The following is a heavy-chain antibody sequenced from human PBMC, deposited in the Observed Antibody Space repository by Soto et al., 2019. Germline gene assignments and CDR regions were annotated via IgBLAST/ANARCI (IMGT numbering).Heavy chain of an antibody. D-gene: IGHD6-13*01. CDR3: AREVAAASFYYYYYGMDV. CDR2: INHSGST. Sequence: SETLSLTSAVYCGSFSGYYWSWIRQPPGKGLEWIGEINHSGSTNYNPSLKSRVTISVDTSKNQFSLKLSSVTAADTAVYYCAREVAAASFYYYYYGMDVWGQGTTVTVSS. V-gene: IGHV4-34*01. J-gene: IGHJ6*02. CDR1: CGSFSGYY.